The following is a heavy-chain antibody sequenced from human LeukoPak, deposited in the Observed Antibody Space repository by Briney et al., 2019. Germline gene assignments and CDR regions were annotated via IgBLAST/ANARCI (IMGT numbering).Heavy chain of an antibody. CDR2: IYYSGST. CDR3: ARRIAAARRPPTNWFDP. V-gene: IGHV4-34*01. J-gene: IGHJ5*02. CDR1: GGSFSGYY. Sequence: SETLSLTCAVYGGSFSGYYWSWIRQPPGKGLEWIGSIYYSGSTYYNPSLKSRVTISVDTSKNQFSLKLSSVTAADTAVYYCARRIAAARRPPTNWFDPWGQGTLVTVSS. D-gene: IGHD6-13*01.